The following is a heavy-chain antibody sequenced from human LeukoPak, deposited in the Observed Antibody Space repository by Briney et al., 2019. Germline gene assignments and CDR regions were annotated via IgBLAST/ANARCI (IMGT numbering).Heavy chain of an antibody. CDR1: EFTFNNYA. Sequence: GGSLRLSCAASEFTFNNYAMSWVRQAPGKGLEWVSAITGSGGDTYHADSVKGRFTISRDNSKNTLYLQMNSLRGVDMAVYYCAKGSRDSRPYYFDFWGQGTLVTVSS. V-gene: IGHV3-23*01. CDR2: ITGSGGDT. D-gene: IGHD3-10*01. CDR3: AKGSRDSRPYYFDF. J-gene: IGHJ4*02.